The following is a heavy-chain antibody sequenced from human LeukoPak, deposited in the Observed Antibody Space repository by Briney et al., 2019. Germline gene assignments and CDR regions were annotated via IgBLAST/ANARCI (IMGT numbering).Heavy chain of an antibody. CDR1: GGSISSYY. CDR3: ARVPVGIRGLHFDS. V-gene: IGHV4-4*07. CDR2: VYTTGST. D-gene: IGHD3-10*01. J-gene: IGHJ4*02. Sequence: PSETLSLTCTVSGGSISSYYWSWIRQPAGKGLEWIGRVYTTGSTDYNPSLRSRITISLDTSKNQFSLKLGSVTAADTAVYYCARVPVGIRGLHFDSWGQGTLVTVSS.